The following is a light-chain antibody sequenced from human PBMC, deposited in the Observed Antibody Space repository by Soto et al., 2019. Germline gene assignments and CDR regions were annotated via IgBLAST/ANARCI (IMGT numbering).Light chain of an antibody. CDR2: SNN. CDR3: AAWDDSLHGPV. J-gene: IGLJ3*02. CDR1: SSNIGKNT. Sequence: QSVLTQPPSASGTPGQRVTISCSGSSSNIGKNTVNWYQQLPGTAPKLLIYSNNKRPSGVPDRFSGSKSGTSGSLAISGLQSEDEADYYCAAWDDSLHGPVFGGGTQLTVL. V-gene: IGLV1-44*01.